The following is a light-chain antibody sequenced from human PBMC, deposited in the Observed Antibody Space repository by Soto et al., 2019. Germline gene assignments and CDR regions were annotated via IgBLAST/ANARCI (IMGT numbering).Light chain of an antibody. CDR1: QSITNY. J-gene: IGKJ4*01. CDR2: AAS. V-gene: IGKV1-39*01. CDR3: QQSNSSPPT. Sequence: DIQMTQSPSALYASVGDRVTITCRASQSITNYLNWYQHKPGQAPNLLIYAASTLQAGVPSRFRGSGSGTDFTLTISSLQPEDFATYFCQQSNSSPPTFGGGTKVEIK.